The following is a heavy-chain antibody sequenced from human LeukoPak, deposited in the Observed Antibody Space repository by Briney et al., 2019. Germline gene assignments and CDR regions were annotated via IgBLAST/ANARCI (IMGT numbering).Heavy chain of an antibody. V-gene: IGHV3-49*04. CDR1: GFTFGDYA. CDR3: TRLRGSYPSYYFDY. D-gene: IGHD1-26*01. J-gene: IGHJ4*02. Sequence: GGSLRLSCTASGFTFGDYAMSWVRQAPGKGLEWVGFIRSKAYGGTTEYAASVKGGFTISRDDSKSIAYLQMNSLKTEDTAVYYCTRLRGSYPSYYFDYWGQGTLVTVSS. CDR2: IRSKAYGGTT.